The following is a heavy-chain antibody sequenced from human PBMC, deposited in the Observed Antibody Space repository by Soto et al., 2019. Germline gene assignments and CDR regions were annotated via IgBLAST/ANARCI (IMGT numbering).Heavy chain of an antibody. CDR1: GHSFTSSW. CDR3: ARHPDSGYGSIYYYYGMDV. Sequence: PRETLKISCKGYGHSFTSSWSSWVRQLPGKGREWMGTIDPSDSYTNYSPSFQGHVTISADKSFSTAYLRWSSLKASDTAMYYCARHPDSGYGSIYYYYGMDVWGQGTTVTVSS. J-gene: IGHJ6*02. D-gene: IGHD5-12*01. CDR2: IDPSDSYT. V-gene: IGHV5-10-1*01.